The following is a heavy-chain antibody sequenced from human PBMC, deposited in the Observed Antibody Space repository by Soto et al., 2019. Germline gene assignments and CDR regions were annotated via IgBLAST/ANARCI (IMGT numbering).Heavy chain of an antibody. CDR1: VFTSSSSA. J-gene: IGHJ4*02. V-gene: IGHV3-23*01. Sequence: PVGSRRLSCAASVFTSSSSAMCWFRQVPGKGLEWVAVVSIGGSTHYADSVRGRFTISRDNSKNTLSLQMNSLTAEDTAVYFCAKRRGAGGHFDYWGQGALVTVSS. CDR2: VSIGGST. D-gene: IGHD2-15*01. CDR3: AKRRGAGGHFDY.